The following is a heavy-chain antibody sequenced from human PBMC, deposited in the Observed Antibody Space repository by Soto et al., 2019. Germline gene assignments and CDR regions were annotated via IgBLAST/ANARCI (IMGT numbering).Heavy chain of an antibody. Sequence: QVQLQESGPGLVKPSETLSLTCTVSGDSIRTSFYYWGWIRQPPGKGLEWIGSIYSSGSTYDNPSLKSRVTISVDTSKNQFSLKLSSVTAADTALYYCARHAFRGARDFDYWGQGTLVTVSS. J-gene: IGHJ4*02. CDR3: ARHAFRGARDFDY. CDR2: IYSSGST. D-gene: IGHD5-12*01. CDR1: GDSIRTSFYY. V-gene: IGHV4-39*01.